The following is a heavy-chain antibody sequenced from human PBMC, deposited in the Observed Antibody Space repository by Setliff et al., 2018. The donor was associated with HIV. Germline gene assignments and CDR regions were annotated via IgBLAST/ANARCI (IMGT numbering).Heavy chain of an antibody. V-gene: IGHV5-51*01. J-gene: IGHJ4*02. CDR3: AREILSSSAIDY. Sequence: GESLKISCRGSGYNFPNYWIAWVRQMPGKGLEWMGIIYPDNSDARYGPSFQGQVTISVDKTMRTAYLQWSSLKASDTAIYYCAREILSSSAIDYWGQGTLVTVSS. CDR2: IYPDNSDA. CDR1: GYNFPNYW. D-gene: IGHD6-6*01.